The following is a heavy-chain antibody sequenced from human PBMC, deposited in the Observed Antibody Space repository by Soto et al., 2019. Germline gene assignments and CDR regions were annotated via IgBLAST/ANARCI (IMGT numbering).Heavy chain of an antibody. CDR2: IYHSGST. J-gene: IGHJ4*02. Sequence: PSETLSLTCAVSGGSISSGGYSWSWIRQPPGKGLEWIGYIYHSGSTYYNPSLKSRVTISVDRSKNQFSLKLSSVTAADTAVYYCDRGSGSYTIDYWGQGNLVTVSS. CDR3: DRGSGSYTIDY. CDR1: GGSISSGGYS. V-gene: IGHV4-30-2*01. D-gene: IGHD1-26*01.